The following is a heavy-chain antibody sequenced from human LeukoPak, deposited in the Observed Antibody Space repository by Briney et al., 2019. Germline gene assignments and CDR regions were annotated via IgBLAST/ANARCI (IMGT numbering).Heavy chain of an antibody. D-gene: IGHD1-14*01. CDR3: AGMRITTPTVRTLDY. Sequence: SETLSLTCTVSGVSIRSYYWSWIRQPPGKGLEWIGYIYSSGSTNYNPSLKSRITMSVDTSKNQFSLRLSSVTAADTAVYYCAGMRITTPTVRTLDYWGQGTLVTVSS. J-gene: IGHJ4*02. V-gene: IGHV4-59*01. CDR2: IYSSGST. CDR1: GVSIRSYY.